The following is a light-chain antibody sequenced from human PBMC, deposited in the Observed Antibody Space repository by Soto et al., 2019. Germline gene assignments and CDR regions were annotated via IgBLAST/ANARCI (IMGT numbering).Light chain of an antibody. J-gene: IGKJ1*01. Sequence: DIVMTQSPLSVPVTPGEPASITCRSSQNLLHSYGYNYLDWYLQRPEQFPQLLIYLASRRASGVPGRFSGSGSVTNFTLKISRVEAEDVGVYFCMQGLETPWTFGLGTKVEIK. V-gene: IGKV2-28*01. CDR1: QNLLHSYGYNY. CDR2: LAS. CDR3: MQGLETPWT.